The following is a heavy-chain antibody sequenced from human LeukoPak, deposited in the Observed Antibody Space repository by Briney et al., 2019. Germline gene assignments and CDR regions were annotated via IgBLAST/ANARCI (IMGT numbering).Heavy chain of an antibody. CDR1: GGSISSYY. CDR3: ARSRSGYSYDHAAFEI. Sequence: SETLSLTCTVSGGSISSYYWSWIRQPPGKGLEWIAYIDYRGSTTYNPSLRSRVTISVDTSRNQFSLKLYSVTAADTAVYYCARSRSGYSYDHAAFEIWGQGTMVTISS. D-gene: IGHD5-18*01. V-gene: IGHV4-59*01. J-gene: IGHJ3*02. CDR2: IDYRGST.